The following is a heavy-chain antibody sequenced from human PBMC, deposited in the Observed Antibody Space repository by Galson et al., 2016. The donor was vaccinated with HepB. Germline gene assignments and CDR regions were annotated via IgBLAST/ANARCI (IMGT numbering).Heavy chain of an antibody. Sequence: QSGAEVKKPGESLRISCKGSGYSFTDYWIGWVRQMPGKGLEWMGIIYPGDSHTRYSPSFQGQVTISADKSISTAYLQWSSLKASDTAIYYWSRRLTHDSKMWDIDYWGQGTLVTVSS. CDR3: SRRLTHDSKMWDIDY. D-gene: IGHD1-26*01. CDR1: GYSFTDYW. CDR2: IYPGDSHT. V-gene: IGHV5-51*01. J-gene: IGHJ4*02.